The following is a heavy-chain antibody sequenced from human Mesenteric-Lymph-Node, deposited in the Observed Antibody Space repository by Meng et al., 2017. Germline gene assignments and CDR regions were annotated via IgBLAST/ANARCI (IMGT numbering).Heavy chain of an antibody. D-gene: IGHD3-22*01. J-gene: IGHJ4*02. V-gene: IGHV3-7*03. CDR1: GFTFSSYW. Sequence: GESLKISCAASGFTFSSYWMSWVRQAPGKGLEWVANIKQDGSEKYYVDSVKGRFTISRDNAKNSLYLQMNSLRAEDTAVYYCAKDRSYYDSSGYYFDYRGQGTLVTVSS. CDR2: IKQDGSEK. CDR3: AKDRSYYDSSGYYFDY.